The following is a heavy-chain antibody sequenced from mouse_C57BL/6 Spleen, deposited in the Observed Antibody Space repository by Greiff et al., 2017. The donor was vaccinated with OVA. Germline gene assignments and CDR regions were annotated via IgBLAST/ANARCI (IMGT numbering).Heavy chain of an antibody. CDR1: GYTFTDYY. CDR3: AREDYYGSSYGY. D-gene: IGHD1-1*01. CDR2: INPNNGGT. J-gene: IGHJ2*01. Sequence: EVKLQQSGPELVKPGASVKISCKASGYTFTDYYMNWVKQSHGKSLEWIGDINPNNGGTSYNQKFKGKATLTVDKSSSTAYMELRSLTSEDSAVYYCAREDYYGSSYGYWGQGTTLTVSS. V-gene: IGHV1-26*01.